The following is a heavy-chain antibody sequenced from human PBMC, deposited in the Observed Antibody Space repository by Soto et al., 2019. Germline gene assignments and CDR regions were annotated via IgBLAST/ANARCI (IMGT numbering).Heavy chain of an antibody. J-gene: IGHJ4*02. CDR2: VWNDGSNK. CDR1: GFTFSRSG. Sequence: QVQLVESGGGVVQPGRSLRLSCAASGFTFSRSGMHWVRQAPGKGLEWVAVVWNDGSNKYYADSVKGRFTISRDNSKNTLYLQINSLRAEDTAVYHCARYIPDSSGYSDYWGQGTLVTVSS. V-gene: IGHV3-33*01. CDR3: ARYIPDSSGYSDY. D-gene: IGHD3-22*01.